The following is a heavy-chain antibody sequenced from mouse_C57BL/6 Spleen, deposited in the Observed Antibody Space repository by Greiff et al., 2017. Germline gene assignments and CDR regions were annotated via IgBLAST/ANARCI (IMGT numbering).Heavy chain of an antibody. D-gene: IGHD1-1*01. Sequence: EVQGVESGAELVRPGASVKLSCTASGFNIKDDYMHWVKQRPEQGLEWIGWIDPENGDTEYASKFQGKATITADTSSNTAYLQLSSLTSEDTAVYYCTTITTVVATRAYWGQGTLVTVSA. CDR3: TTITTVVATRAY. V-gene: IGHV14-4*01. CDR1: GFNIKDDY. J-gene: IGHJ3*01. CDR2: IDPENGDT.